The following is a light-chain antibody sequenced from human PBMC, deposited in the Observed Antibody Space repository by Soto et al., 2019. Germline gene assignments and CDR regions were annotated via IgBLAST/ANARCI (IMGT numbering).Light chain of an antibody. V-gene: IGKV3-15*01. CDR3: QQHFNGPIT. CDR1: QSVSSN. J-gene: IGKJ5*01. Sequence: EIVMTQSPATLSVSPGEGATLSCRASQSVSSNLAWYQQKPGQAPRLLIYGASTRATGIPARFSGSGSGTDFTLTISSLEPEDFAVYYCQQHFNGPITFGQGTRLEIK. CDR2: GAS.